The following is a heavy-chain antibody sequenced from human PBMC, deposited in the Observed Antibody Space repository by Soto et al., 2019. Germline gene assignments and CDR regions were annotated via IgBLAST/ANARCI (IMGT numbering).Heavy chain of an antibody. J-gene: IGHJ4*02. CDR2: IDTNGGST. CDR1: GFSFRSYT. V-gene: IGHV3-64D*06. Sequence: GGSLRLSCSVSGFSFRSYTMHWVRQAPEKGLEYVSSIDTNGGSTYYADSVKGRFTISRDNSKNTLYLQMSSLRVEDTAVYYCVKDRYVDYWGQGARVTVSS. CDR3: VKDRYVDY.